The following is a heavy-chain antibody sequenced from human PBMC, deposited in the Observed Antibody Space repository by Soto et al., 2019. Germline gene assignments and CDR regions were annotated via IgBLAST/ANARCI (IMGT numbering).Heavy chain of an antibody. CDR3: ATRDTSGSLDP. D-gene: IGHD3-22*01. J-gene: IGHJ5*02. Sequence: PGGSLRLSCAASGFTFSSYSMNWVRQAPGKGLEWVSYISSRSDTIYYADSVRGRFTISRDNAKNSLYLQMNSLRAEDTAVYYCATRDTSGSLDPWGQGTLVTVSS. CDR1: GFTFSSYS. CDR2: ISSRSDTI. V-gene: IGHV3-48*01.